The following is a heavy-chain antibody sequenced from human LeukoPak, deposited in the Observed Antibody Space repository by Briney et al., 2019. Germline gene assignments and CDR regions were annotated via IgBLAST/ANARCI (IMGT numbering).Heavy chain of an antibody. CDR2: VSGTGGRT. J-gene: IGHJ5*02. V-gene: IGHV3-23*01. Sequence: GGSLRLSCATSGFTFSTYAMSWVRQAPGKGLEWVSVVSGTGGRTYYADSVKGRFTISRDNSKNTLYLQMNSLRAEDTALYYCVKASSSSPQYNWFDAWGQGTLVTVSS. D-gene: IGHD6-6*01. CDR1: GFTFSTYA. CDR3: VKASSSSPQYNWFDA.